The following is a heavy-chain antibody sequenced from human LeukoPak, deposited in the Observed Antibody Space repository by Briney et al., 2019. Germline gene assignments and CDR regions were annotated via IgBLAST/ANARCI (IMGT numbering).Heavy chain of an antibody. D-gene: IGHD2-2*01. J-gene: IGHJ2*01. CDR1: GSTFTKYW. CDR3: ARQPGMTAKSWYFDL. Sequence: KSGESLKISCEGSGSTFTKYWIGWVRQLPGKGLEWMGIIHPDDSHTWYSTSFQGQVTISADKSISMSYLQWSSLKASDTAMYFCARQPGMTAKSWYFDLWGRGTLVTVSS. V-gene: IGHV5-51*01. CDR2: IHPDDSHT.